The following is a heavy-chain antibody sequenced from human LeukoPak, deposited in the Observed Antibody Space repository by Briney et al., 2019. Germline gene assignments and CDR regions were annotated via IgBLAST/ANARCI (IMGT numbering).Heavy chain of an antibody. D-gene: IGHD5-18*01. CDR3: ARDIVSYGYAY. J-gene: IGHJ4*02. Sequence: EASVKVSCKASGGTFSSYAISWVRQAPGQGLEWMGGIIPIFGTANYAQKFQGRVTITADESTSTAYMEMSSLRAEDTAVYYSARDIVSYGYAYWGQGTLVTVSS. V-gene: IGHV1-69*13. CDR1: GGTFSSYA. CDR2: IIPIFGTA.